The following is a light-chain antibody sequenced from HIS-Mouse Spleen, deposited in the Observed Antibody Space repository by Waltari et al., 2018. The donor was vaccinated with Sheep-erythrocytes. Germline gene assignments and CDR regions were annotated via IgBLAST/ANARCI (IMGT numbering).Light chain of an antibody. J-gene: IGKJ1*01. CDR1: QGISSA. CDR2: DAF. V-gene: IGKV1D-13*01. CDR3: QQFNNYTRT. Sequence: AIQLTQSPSSLSASVGDRVTITCRASQGISSALAWHQQKPGKAPKLLIYDAFSMESGVPSRYSGSRSVTAITLTSSSLQPEDFATYYCQQFNNYTRTFGQGTKVEIK.